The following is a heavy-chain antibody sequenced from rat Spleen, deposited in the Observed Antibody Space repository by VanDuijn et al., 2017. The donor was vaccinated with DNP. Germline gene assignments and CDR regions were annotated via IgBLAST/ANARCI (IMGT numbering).Heavy chain of an antibody. J-gene: IGHJ3*01. CDR3: ATSSYFGYDYGFAY. Sequence: EVQLVESGGGLVQPGRSLKLSCAASGFTFSYYGMAWVRQAPKKGLEWVASISASGSSTSYRDSVKGRFTISRDYARSTLYLQMDSLRSEDTATYYCATSSYFGYDYGFAYWGQGTLVTVSS. D-gene: IGHD1-7*01. CDR1: GFTFSYYG. CDR2: ISASGSST. V-gene: IGHV5-7*01.